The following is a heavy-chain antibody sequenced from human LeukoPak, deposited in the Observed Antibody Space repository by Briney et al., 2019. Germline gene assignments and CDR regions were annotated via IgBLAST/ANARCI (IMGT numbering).Heavy chain of an antibody. CDR3: ARERGYCSGGSCNWFDP. CDR1: GYSISSGYY. Sequence: SETLSLTCTVSGYSISSGYYWVWIRQPPGKGLEWIESIHHSGGTYYNPSLKSRVTITVDTSKNQFSLKLSSVTAADTAVYYCARERGYCSGGSCNWFDPWGQGTLVTVSS. J-gene: IGHJ5*02. D-gene: IGHD2-15*01. V-gene: IGHV4-38-2*02. CDR2: IHHSGGT.